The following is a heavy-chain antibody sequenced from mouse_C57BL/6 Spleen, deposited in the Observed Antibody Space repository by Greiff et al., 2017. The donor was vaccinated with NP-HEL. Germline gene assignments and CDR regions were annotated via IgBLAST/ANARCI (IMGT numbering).Heavy chain of an antibody. D-gene: IGHD3-2*02. V-gene: IGHV1-69*01. CDR3: ARRGWDAMDY. CDR1: GYTFTSYW. CDR2: IDPSDSYT. J-gene: IGHJ4*01. Sequence: VQLQQSGAELVMPGASVKLSCKASGYTFTSYWMHWVKQRPGQGLEWIGEIDPSDSYTNYNQKFKGKSTLTVDKSSSTAYMQLSSLTSEDSAVYYCARRGWDAMDYWGQGTSVTVSS.